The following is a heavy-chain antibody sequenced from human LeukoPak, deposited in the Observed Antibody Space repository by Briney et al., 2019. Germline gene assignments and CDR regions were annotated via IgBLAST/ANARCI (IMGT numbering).Heavy chain of an antibody. J-gene: IGHJ5*02. V-gene: IGHV1-2*02. CDR2: IDPNSGGT. Sequence: GASVKVSCKTSGYTFTGYYIHWVRQAPGQGLEWMGWIDPNSGGTNYAQKPQGRVTMTRDTSISTAYMELSRLTSADTAVYRCATPSSSSWYGFDPWGQGTLVTVSS. CDR1: GYTFTGYY. CDR3: ATPSSSSWYGFDP. D-gene: IGHD6-13*01.